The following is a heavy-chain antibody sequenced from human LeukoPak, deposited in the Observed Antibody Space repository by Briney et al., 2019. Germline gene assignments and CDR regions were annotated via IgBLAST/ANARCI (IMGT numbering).Heavy chain of an antibody. D-gene: IGHD6-13*01. V-gene: IGHV4-30-4*01. CDR1: GGSISSGDYY. J-gene: IGHJ3*02. Sequence: SETLSLTCTVSGGSISSGDYYWSWIRQPPGKGLEWIGYIYYSGSTYYNPSLKSRVTISVDTSKNQFSLKLSSVTAADTAVYYCARGIAAAGSAFDIWGQGTMVTVSS. CDR3: ARGIAAAGSAFDI. CDR2: IYYSGST.